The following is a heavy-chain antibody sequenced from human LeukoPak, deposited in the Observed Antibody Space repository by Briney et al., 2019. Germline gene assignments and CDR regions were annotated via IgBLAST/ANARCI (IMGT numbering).Heavy chain of an antibody. CDR1: GFTFSDSA. D-gene: IGHD1-26*01. CDR3: TRVGPSTVVDY. CDR2: IRSKPQSYAT. J-gene: IGHJ4*02. V-gene: IGHV3-73*01. Sequence: PGGSLTLSCAASGFTFSDSAIHWVRQASGKGLEWVGRIRSKPQSYATAYDESLKGRFTNSRDDSKNTAYLQMSSLKIEDTAVYYCTRVGPSTVVDYWGQGTQVTVSS.